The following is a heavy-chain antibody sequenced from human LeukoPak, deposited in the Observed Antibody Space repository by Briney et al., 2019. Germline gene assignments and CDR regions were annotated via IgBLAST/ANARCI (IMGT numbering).Heavy chain of an antibody. D-gene: IGHD2-15*01. CDR3: ARTLRDIVVVVAATAWYYFDY. CDR2: INPNSGGT. CDR1: GYTFTGYY. Sequence: ASVKVSCKASGYTFTGYYMHWVRQAPGQGLEWMGWINPNSGGTNYAQKFQGRVTMTRDTSISTAYMELSRLRSDDTAVYYCARTLRDIVVVVAATAWYYFDYWGQGTLVTVSS. V-gene: IGHV1-2*02. J-gene: IGHJ4*02.